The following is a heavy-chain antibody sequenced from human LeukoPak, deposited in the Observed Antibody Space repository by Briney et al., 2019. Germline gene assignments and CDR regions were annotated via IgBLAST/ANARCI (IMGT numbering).Heavy chain of an antibody. CDR1: GGSIISSNW. J-gene: IGHJ4*02. V-gene: IGHV4-4*02. D-gene: IGHD6-13*01. Sequence: SETLSLTCSVSGGSIISSNWWSWVRQPPGKGLEWIGVIYHSGTTNYIPSLKSRVTISVDKSKNQFPLKLNSVTGADTALYYCGGSIAATGTPCDYWGQETVVSVFS. CDR2: IYHSGTT. CDR3: GGSIAATGTPCDY.